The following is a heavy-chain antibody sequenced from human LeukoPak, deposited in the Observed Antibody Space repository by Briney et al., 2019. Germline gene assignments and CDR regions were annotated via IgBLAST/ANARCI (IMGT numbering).Heavy chain of an antibody. J-gene: IGHJ4*02. Sequence: ASVKVSCKASGYTFTSQYLHWVRQAPGHGLQWIGVIDPGGGSTSYSQTFQGRITMTRDTSTSTVYLELSSLRSEDTAFYYCARAATYYYRFDVWGQGTMVTVSS. D-gene: IGHD3-10*01. CDR1: GYTFTSQY. V-gene: IGHV1-46*01. CDR3: ARAATYYYRFDV. CDR2: IDPGGGST.